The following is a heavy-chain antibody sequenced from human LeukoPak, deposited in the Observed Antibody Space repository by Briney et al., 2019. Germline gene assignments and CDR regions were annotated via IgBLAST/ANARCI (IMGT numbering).Heavy chain of an antibody. CDR2: IIPIFGTA. Sequence: SVKVSCKASGGTFSSYAISWVRQAPGQGLEWMGGIIPIFGTANYAQKFQGRVTITADKSTSTAYMELSSLRSEDTAVYYCARRYSSGPYEGDYWGQGTLVTVSS. V-gene: IGHV1-69*06. CDR3: ARRYSSGPYEGDY. J-gene: IGHJ4*02. D-gene: IGHD6-19*01. CDR1: GGTFSSYA.